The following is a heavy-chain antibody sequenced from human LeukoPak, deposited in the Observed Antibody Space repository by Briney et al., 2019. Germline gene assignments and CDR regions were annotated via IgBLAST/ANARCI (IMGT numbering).Heavy chain of an antibody. V-gene: IGHV4-34*01. CDR1: GGSFSGYY. D-gene: IGHD2-15*01. Sequence: PSETLSLTCAVYGGSFSGYYWSWIRQPPGKGLEWIGEINHSGSTNYNPSLKSRVTISVDTSKNQFSLKLSSVTAADTAVYYCARLGYCSGGSCYSYYYYYYMDVWGKRTTVTVSS. CDR2: INHSGST. CDR3: ARLGYCSGGSCYSYYYYYYMDV. J-gene: IGHJ6*03.